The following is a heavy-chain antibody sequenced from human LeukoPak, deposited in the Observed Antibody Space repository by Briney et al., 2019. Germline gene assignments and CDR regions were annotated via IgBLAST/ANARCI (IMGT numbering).Heavy chain of an antibody. CDR2: IRYDGSNK. J-gene: IGHJ4*02. CDR1: GFTFSSYG. V-gene: IGHV3-30*02. D-gene: IGHD3-9*01. Sequence: GGSLRLSCAASGFTFSSYGMHWARQAPGKGLEWVAFIRYDGSNKYYADSVRGRFTISRDNSKNTLYLQMNSLRAEDTAVYYCAKLVLRYFDWLMDYWGQGTLVTVSS. CDR3: AKLVLRYFDWLMDY.